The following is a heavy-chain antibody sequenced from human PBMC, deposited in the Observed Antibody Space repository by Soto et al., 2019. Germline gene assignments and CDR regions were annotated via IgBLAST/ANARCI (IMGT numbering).Heavy chain of an antibody. CDR2: IYYSGST. CDR3: ARLISSSSWTNWFEP. Sequence: SETLSLTCTVSGGSISSYYWSWIRQPPGKGLEWIGYIYYSGSTNYNPSLKSRVTISVDTSKNQFSLKLSSVTAADTAVYYCARLISSSSWTNWFEPWGQGTLVTVSS. J-gene: IGHJ5*02. D-gene: IGHD6-13*01. CDR1: GGSISSYY. V-gene: IGHV4-59*08.